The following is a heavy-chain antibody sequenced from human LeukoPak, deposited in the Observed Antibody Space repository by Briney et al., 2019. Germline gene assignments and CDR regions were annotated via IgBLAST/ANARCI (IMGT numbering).Heavy chain of an antibody. V-gene: IGHV3-30-3*01. Sequence: GGSLRLSCAASGFTFSSHPMHWVRQAPGKGLEWLAVISYDGSNKYYPDSVKGRFTISRDNSKNTLYLQMNNLRAEDTAVYYCARAPLYSSGWHAYFDYWGQGTLVTVSS. CDR1: GFTFSSHP. J-gene: IGHJ4*02. D-gene: IGHD6-19*01. CDR3: ARAPLYSSGWHAYFDY. CDR2: ISYDGSNK.